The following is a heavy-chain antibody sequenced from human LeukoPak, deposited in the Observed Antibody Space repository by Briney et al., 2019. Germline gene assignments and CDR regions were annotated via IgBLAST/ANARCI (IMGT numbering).Heavy chain of an antibody. CDR1: GGSISSYY. J-gene: IGHJ4*02. CDR3: ARDAGGARYLDY. D-gene: IGHD3-16*01. V-gene: IGHV4-59*01. CDR2: IYYSGST. Sequence: SETLSLTCTVSGGSISSYYWSWIRQPPGKELEWIGYIYYSGSTNYNPSLKSRVTISVDTSKNQFSLKLSSVTAADTAVYYCARDAGGARYLDYWGQGTLVTVSS.